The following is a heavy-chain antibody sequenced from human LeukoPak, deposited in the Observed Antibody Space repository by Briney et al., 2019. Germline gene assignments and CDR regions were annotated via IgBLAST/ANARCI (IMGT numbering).Heavy chain of an antibody. V-gene: IGHV3-23*01. Sequence: GGSLRLSCAASGFTFSSYAMSWVRQAPGKGLEWVSAISGSGGSTYYADSVKGRFTISRDNSKNTLSLQMNSLRAEDTAVYYCARALSQCGTLAYCGGDCCGGYDYWGQGTLVTVSS. J-gene: IGHJ4*02. CDR1: GFTFSSYA. CDR2: ISGSGGST. D-gene: IGHD2-21*02. CDR3: ARALSQCGTLAYCGGDCCGGYDY.